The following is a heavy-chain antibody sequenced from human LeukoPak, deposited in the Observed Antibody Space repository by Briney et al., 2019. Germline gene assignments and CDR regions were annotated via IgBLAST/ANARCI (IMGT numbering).Heavy chain of an antibody. V-gene: IGHV4-39*07. CDR2: IYYSGST. CDR3: ARDPAYYYDSSGYLDY. Sequence: SETLSLTCTGSGGSISSSSYYWGWIRQPPGKGLEWIGSIYYSGSTYYNPSLKSRVTISVDTSKNQFSLKLSSVTAADTAVYYCARDPAYYYDSSGYLDYSGQGTLVTVSS. D-gene: IGHD3-22*01. CDR1: GGSISSSSYY. J-gene: IGHJ4*02.